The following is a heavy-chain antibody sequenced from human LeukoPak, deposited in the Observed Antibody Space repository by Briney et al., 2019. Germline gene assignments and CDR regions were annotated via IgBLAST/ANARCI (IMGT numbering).Heavy chain of an antibody. D-gene: IGHD3-22*01. V-gene: IGHV3-21*01. CDR3: AREDYYYDSSGRFDY. J-gene: IGHJ4*02. CDR2: ISSSSSYI. CDR1: GFTFSSYS. Sequence: PGGSLRLSCAASGFTFSSYSMNWVRQAPGKGLEWVSPISSSSSYIYYADSVKGRFTISRDNAKNSLYLQMNSLRAEDTAVYYCAREDYYYDSSGRFDYWGQGTMVTVSS.